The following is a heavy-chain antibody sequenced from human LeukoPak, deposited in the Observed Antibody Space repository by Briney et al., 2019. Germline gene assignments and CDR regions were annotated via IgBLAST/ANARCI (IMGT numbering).Heavy chain of an antibody. CDR3: AREGGTIFGVAYFDY. CDR2: IYYSGST. CDR1: GGSISSYY. J-gene: IGHJ4*02. Sequence: SETLSLTCTVSGGSISSYYWSWIRQPPGKGLEWIGYIYYSGSTNYNPSLKSRVTISVDTSKNQFSLKLSSVTAADTAVYYCAREGGTIFGVAYFDYWGQGTLVTVSS. V-gene: IGHV4-59*01. D-gene: IGHD3-3*01.